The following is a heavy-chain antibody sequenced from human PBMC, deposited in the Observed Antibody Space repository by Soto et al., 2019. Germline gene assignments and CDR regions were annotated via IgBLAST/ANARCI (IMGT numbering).Heavy chain of an antibody. CDR3: AQHPLHIVVVVAATGDAFDI. Sequence: GGFLRLSCAASGFSFRSYAMSWVRQAQGEGLECVSAISGSGGSTYYADSVKGRFTISRDNTNNTLYLQMNSLRAEDTAVYYCAQHPLHIVVVVAATGDAFDIWGQGTMATVS. V-gene: IGHV3-23*01. CDR2: ISGSGGST. CDR1: GFSFRSYA. D-gene: IGHD2-15*01. J-gene: IGHJ3*02.